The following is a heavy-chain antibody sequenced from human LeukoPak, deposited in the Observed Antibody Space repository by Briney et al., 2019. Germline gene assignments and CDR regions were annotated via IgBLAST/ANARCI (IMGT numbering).Heavy chain of an antibody. D-gene: IGHD2/OR15-2a*01. CDR2: ISAYNGNT. CDR3: ARGEPVDTFLPPDY. CDR1: GHTFTSYG. J-gene: IGHJ4*02. V-gene: IGHV1-18*01. Sequence: GASVKVSCKASGHTFTSYGISWVRQAPGQGLEWMGWISAYNGNTNYAQKLQGRVTMTTDTSTSTAYMELRSLRSDDTAVYYCARGEPVDTFLPPDYWGQGTLVTVSS.